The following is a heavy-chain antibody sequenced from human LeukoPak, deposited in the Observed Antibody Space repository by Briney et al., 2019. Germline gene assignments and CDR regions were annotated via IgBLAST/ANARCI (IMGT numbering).Heavy chain of an antibody. CDR3: ARVRSEWGDYFDY. Sequence: GGSLRLSCAASGFTFSIYSMNWVRQAPGKRLEWVSCISSGSSTIYYADSVKGRFTISRDNARNSLFLQMNNLRDEDTAVYYCARVRSEWGDYFDYWGQGTLVTVSS. CDR1: GFTFSIYS. CDR2: ISSGSSTI. J-gene: IGHJ4*02. V-gene: IGHV3-48*02. D-gene: IGHD1-26*01.